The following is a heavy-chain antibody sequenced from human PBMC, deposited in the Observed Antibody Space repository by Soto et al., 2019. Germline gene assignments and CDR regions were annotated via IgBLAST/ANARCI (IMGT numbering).Heavy chain of an antibody. CDR3: AKDPSTTRDHYFIMDV. J-gene: IGHJ6*02. CDR2: ISNDGTYK. D-gene: IGHD1-1*01. Sequence: QVQLVESGGGVARPGGSLGLSCAASGFPFGSFHIHWVRRAPGKGLEWLTVISNDGTYKYYADSVKGRFTISRDNSKNTLYLQMAGLRAEDTAVYYCAKDPSTTRDHYFIMDVWGQGTTVTVSS. V-gene: IGHV3-30*18. CDR1: GFPFGSFH.